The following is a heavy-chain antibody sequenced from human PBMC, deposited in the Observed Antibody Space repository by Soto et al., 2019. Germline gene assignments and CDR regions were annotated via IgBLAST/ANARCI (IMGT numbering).Heavy chain of an antibody. D-gene: IGHD5-12*01. V-gene: IGHV3-23*01. J-gene: IGHJ4*02. CDR2: ISGSGTNT. Sequence: EVRLLESGGGLIQPGGSLRLSGAASGFTFSSYVMSWVRQAPGTGLEWVSGISGSGTNTYYADSVKGRFTISRDNSKNTLYLQMTSLRAEDTAEYYCAKDNSPYSGYNSFDYWGEGTLVTVSS. CDR1: GFTFSSYV. CDR3: AKDNSPYSGYNSFDY.